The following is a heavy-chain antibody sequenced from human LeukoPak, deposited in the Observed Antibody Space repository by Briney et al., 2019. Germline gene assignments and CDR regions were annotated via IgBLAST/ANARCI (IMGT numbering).Heavy chain of an antibody. J-gene: IGHJ4*02. CDR2: ISGDGGST. Sequence: GGSLRLSCAASGFTFDDYTMHWVRQAPGKGLEWVSLISGDGGSTYYADSVKGRFTISRDNSKNSLYLQMNSLRTEDTALYYCAKDINGLRYFDWFIWGQGTLVTVSS. V-gene: IGHV3-43*02. CDR3: AKDINGLRYFDWFI. D-gene: IGHD3-9*01. CDR1: GFTFDDYT.